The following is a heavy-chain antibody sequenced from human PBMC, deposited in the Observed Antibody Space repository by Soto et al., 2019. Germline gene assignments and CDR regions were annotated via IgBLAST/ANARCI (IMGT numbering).Heavy chain of an antibody. J-gene: IGHJ3*01. Sequence: QVQLVQSGAEVKKPGSSVKVSCKASGGTFSSYTISWVRQAPGQGLEWMGRIIPILGIANYAQQFQGRVTITADKSTSTAYMELSSLRAEDTAVYYCAGWKMVRSGYAFDLWGQGTMVTVSS. V-gene: IGHV1-69*02. CDR3: AGWKMVRSGYAFDL. D-gene: IGHD1-1*01. CDR1: GGTFSSYT. CDR2: IIPILGIA.